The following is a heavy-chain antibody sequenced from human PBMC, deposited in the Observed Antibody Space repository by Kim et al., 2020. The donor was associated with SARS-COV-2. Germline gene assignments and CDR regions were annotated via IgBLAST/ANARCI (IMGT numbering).Heavy chain of an antibody. D-gene: IGHD3-3*01. V-gene: IGHV1-3*01. J-gene: IGHJ2*01. CDR2: INAGNGNT. CDR3: ARSFRRITIFGVVITGPGSRGDGSDWYFDL. CDR1: GYTFTSYA. Sequence: ASVKVSCKASGYTFTSYAMHWVRQAPGQRLEWMGWINAGNGNTKYSQKFQGRVTITRDTSASTAYMELSSLRSEDTAVYYCARSFRRITIFGVVITGPGSRGDGSDWYFDLWGRGTLVTVSS.